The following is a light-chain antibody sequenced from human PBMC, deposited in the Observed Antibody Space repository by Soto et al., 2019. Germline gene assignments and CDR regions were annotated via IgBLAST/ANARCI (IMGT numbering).Light chain of an antibody. V-gene: IGKV1-5*01. CDR1: QSIRSW. J-gene: IGKJ4*01. CDR2: DAS. CDR3: QQYESYSPLT. Sequence: DIQMTQSPSALYASVGDTVTMTCRASQSIRSWLAWYQQKPGKAPKLLIFDASSLESGVPSRFSGRRSGTEFTLTISSLQPDDFGTYYCQQYESYSPLTFGGGTKVDI.